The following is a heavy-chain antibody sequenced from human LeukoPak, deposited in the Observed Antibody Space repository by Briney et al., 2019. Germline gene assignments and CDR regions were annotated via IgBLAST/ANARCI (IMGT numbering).Heavy chain of an antibody. CDR3: AKGYYQLKPNWFDP. CDR1: GFTFSSYA. J-gene: IGHJ5*02. D-gene: IGHD3-16*01. Sequence: GSLRLSCAASGFTFSSYAMSWVRQAPGKGLEWVSTISGTGGSTYYADSVKGRFTISRDNSKNTLYLQMNSLRAEDTAKYYCAKGYYQLKPNWFDPWGQGTLVTVSS. V-gene: IGHV3-23*01. CDR2: ISGTGGST.